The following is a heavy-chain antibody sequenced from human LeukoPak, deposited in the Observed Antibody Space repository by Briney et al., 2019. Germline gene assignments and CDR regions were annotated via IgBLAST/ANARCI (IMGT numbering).Heavy chain of an antibody. V-gene: IGHV3-23*01. Sequence: GGSLRLSCAGSGFTFSSYGMSWVRQAPGKGLERVSSISASGGSTYYGDSVKGRFTISRDNAKNSLYLQMNSLRAEDTALYYCARGGSYGGYHSYWGQGTLVTVSS. CDR3: ARGGSYGGYHSY. CDR2: ISASGGST. J-gene: IGHJ4*02. D-gene: IGHD4-23*01. CDR1: GFTFSSYG.